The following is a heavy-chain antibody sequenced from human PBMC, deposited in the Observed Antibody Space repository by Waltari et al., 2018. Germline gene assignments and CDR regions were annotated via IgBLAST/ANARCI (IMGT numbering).Heavy chain of an antibody. CDR3: AKEGHTSGFCGAFDI. Sequence: QVPLVESGGGVVQPGRSLRVSCAASGITFSNSVIHWVRQAPGRGLGGVAGMSIIDGISKYYADSVKGRFTISSDNSKNTVYLQMSSLRSEDTAVYYCAKEGHTSGFCGAFDIWGQGTMVTVSS. V-gene: IGHV3-30*18. D-gene: IGHD5-12*01. J-gene: IGHJ3*02. CDR1: GITFSNSV. CDR2: MSIIDGISK.